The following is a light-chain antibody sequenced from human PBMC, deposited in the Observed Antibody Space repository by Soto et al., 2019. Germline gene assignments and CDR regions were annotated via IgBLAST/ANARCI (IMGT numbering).Light chain of an antibody. Sequence: EIVMTQSPATLSVSPGGGVTLSCRASQSVSSNLAWYQQKPGQAPRLLIYGAYTRATGIPARFSGSGSGTEFTLTISSLQSEDFALYYCQQYNNWPPWTCGQGTKVDIK. CDR1: QSVSSN. CDR2: GAY. V-gene: IGKV3D-15*01. J-gene: IGKJ1*01. CDR3: QQYNNWPPWT.